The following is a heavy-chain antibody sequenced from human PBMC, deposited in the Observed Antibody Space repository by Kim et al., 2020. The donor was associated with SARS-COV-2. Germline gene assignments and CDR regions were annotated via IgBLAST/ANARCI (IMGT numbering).Heavy chain of an antibody. D-gene: IGHD6-19*01. CDR3: AKFLRLPTGRDEGGMAGKVF. V-gene: IGHV3-23*01. J-gene: IGHJ4*02. CDR1: GFTFSNYA. CDR2: ISASGLTT. Sequence: GGSLRLSCAASGFTFSNYAMNWVRQAPGKGLEWVSRISASGLTTHYTDSVKGRFTVSRDNSQNTLYLQMNSLSAEDTAIYYCAKFLRLPTGRDEGGMAGKVFWGQGNLVSVSS.